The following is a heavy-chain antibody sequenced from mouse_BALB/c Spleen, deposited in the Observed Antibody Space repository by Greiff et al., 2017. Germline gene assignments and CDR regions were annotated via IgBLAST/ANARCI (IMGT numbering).Heavy chain of an antibody. CDR1: GFTFSSYG. CDR2: INSNGGST. CDR3: ARDHPYDYDEGYYAMDY. V-gene: IGHV5-6-3*01. D-gene: IGHD2-4*01. J-gene: IGHJ4*01. Sequence: EVKLMESGGGLVQPGGSLKLSCAASGFTFSSYGMSWVRQTSDKRLELVATINSNGGSTYYPDSVKGRFTISRDNAKNTLYLQMSSLKSEDTAMYYCARDHPYDYDEGYYAMDYWGQGTSVTVSS.